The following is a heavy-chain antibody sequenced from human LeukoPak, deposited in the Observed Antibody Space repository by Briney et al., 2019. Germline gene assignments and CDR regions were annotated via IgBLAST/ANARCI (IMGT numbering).Heavy chain of an antibody. Sequence: GESLKISCKTSGYSFVSHWIVWVRQMPGKGLEWLGIIYPGDSDTRYSPSFQGQVTISADKSISTAYLQWSSLKASDTAMYYCARLLGSSSPPGVDYWGQGTLVTVSS. J-gene: IGHJ4*02. CDR3: ARLLGSSSPPGVDY. CDR2: IYPGDSDT. V-gene: IGHV5-51*01. D-gene: IGHD6-6*01. CDR1: GYSFVSHW.